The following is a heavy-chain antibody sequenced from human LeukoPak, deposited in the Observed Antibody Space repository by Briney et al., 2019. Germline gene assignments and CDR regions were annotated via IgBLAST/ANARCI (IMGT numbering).Heavy chain of an antibody. J-gene: IGHJ3*02. CDR3: ARTIFGVVSYFDI. Sequence: PGGSLRPSCAASGFTFSSYWMSWVRQAPGKGLEWVANMKQDGSEKYYVDSVKGRFTISGDNAKNSLYLQMNSLRAEDTAVYYCARTIFGVVSYFDIWGQGTMVTVSS. V-gene: IGHV3-7*01. D-gene: IGHD3-3*01. CDR2: MKQDGSEK. CDR1: GFTFSSYW.